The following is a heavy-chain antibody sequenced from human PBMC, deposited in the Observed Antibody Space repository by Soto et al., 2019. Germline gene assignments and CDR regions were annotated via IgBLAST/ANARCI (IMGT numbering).Heavy chain of an antibody. CDR2: ISSSSSYI. V-gene: IGHV3-21*01. CDR1: GFTFSSYS. J-gene: IGHJ4*02. Sequence: EVQLVESGGGLVKPGGSLRLSCAASGFTFSSYSMNWVRQAPGKGLEWVSSISSSSSYIYYADSVKGRFTIPRDNAKNSLYLQMNSLRAEDTAGYYCARDPRDEIAAAGTPSDYWGQGTLVTVSS. D-gene: IGHD6-13*01. CDR3: ARDPRDEIAAAGTPSDY.